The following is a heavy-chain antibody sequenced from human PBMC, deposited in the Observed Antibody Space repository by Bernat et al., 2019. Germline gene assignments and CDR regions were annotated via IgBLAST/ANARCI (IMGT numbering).Heavy chain of an antibody. V-gene: IGHV3-33*01. CDR3: ARDFRDGYNWSPYYYYGMDV. J-gene: IGHJ6*02. D-gene: IGHD5-24*01. CDR1: GFTFSSYG. Sequence: QVQLVESGGGVVQPGRSLRLSCAASGFTFSSYGMHWVRQAPGKGLEWVAVIWYDGSNKYYADSVKGRFTISRDNSKNTLYLQMNSLRAEDTAVYYCARDFRDGYNWSPYYYYGMDVWGQGTTVTVSS. CDR2: IWYDGSNK.